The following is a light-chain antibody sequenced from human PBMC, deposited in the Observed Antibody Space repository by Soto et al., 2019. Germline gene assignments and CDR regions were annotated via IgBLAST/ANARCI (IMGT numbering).Light chain of an antibody. Sequence: DIVMTQSPLSLPVTPGEPASISCRSSQSLLHSNGYNYLDWYLQKPGQSPQLLIYLGSNRASGVPDRFSGRGSGTDFTLKISRVEAEDVGVYYCMQALQTPSMYTFGQGTKLEIK. CDR1: QSLLHSNGYNY. CDR2: LGS. V-gene: IGKV2-28*01. J-gene: IGKJ2*01. CDR3: MQALQTPSMYT.